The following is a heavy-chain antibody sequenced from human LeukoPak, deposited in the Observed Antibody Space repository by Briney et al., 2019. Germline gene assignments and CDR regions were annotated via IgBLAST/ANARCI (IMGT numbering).Heavy chain of an antibody. D-gene: IGHD3-3*01. V-gene: IGHV1-2*02. J-gene: IGHJ5*02. CDR2: INPNSGGT. Sequence: ASVKVSCKASGYTFTGYYMHWVRQAPGQGLEWMGWINPNSGGTNYAQKFQGRVTMTRDTSISTAYMELSRLRSDDTAVDYCARDVPTYYDFWSGQNWFDPWGQGTLVTVSS. CDR1: GYTFTGYY. CDR3: ARDVPTYYDFWSGQNWFDP.